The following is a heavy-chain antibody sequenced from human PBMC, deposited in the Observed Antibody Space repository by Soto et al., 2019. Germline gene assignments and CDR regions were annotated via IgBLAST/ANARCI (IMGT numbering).Heavy chain of an antibody. CDR2: IYYSGST. D-gene: IGHD4-17*01. Sequence: SETLSLTCTVSGGSISSYYWSWIRQPPGKGLEWIGYIYYSGSTNYNPSLKSRVTISVDTSKNQFSLKLSSVTAADTAVYYCARQGRDVGTVKTYYFDYWGQGTLVTVSS. V-gene: IGHV4-59*08. J-gene: IGHJ4*02. CDR1: GGSISSYY. CDR3: ARQGRDVGTVKTYYFDY.